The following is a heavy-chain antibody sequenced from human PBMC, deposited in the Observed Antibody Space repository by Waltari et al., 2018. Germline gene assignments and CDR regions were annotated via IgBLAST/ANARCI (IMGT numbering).Heavy chain of an antibody. V-gene: IGHV3-30*04. CDR1: GFRFSRFS. Sequence: QAPLVESGGGVVQPGRSLRLSCATSGFRFSRFSMHWVRQAPGKGWQGGAGVSNDGIGRYADSVKGRFTISRDNAKSTVSLEMNSLRPDDTALYYCARDRAFAVSLQDWGQGTPVTVSS. J-gene: IGHJ4*02. CDR3: ARDRAFAVSLQD. CDR2: VSNDGIGR. D-gene: IGHD4-17*01.